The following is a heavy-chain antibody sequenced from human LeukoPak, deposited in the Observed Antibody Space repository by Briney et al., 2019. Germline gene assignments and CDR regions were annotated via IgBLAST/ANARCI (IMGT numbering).Heavy chain of an antibody. D-gene: IGHD2-2*01. J-gene: IGHJ4*02. CDR2: INPSGGST. Sequence: ASVTVSLMASGYTFTSYYMHWVRQAPGQGLEWVGLINPSGGSTSYAQKFQGRVTITRDTSTSTVYMELSSLRSEDTAVYYCARDRNPAPAAIFDYWGQGTLVTVSS. CDR3: ARDRNPAPAAIFDY. CDR1: GYTFTSYY. V-gene: IGHV1-46*01.